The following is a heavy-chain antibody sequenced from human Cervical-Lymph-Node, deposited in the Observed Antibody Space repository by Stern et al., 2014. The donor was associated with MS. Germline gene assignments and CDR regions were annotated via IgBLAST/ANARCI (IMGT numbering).Heavy chain of an antibody. CDR1: GGSISSAY. CDR2: LYYGRSGST. CDR3: ARSGYSYGYDH. D-gene: IGHD5-18*01. Sequence: QVQLVESGPGLVKPSETLSLTCTVSGGSISSAYWSWIRQPPGKGLEYIGYLYYGRSGSTNYNPSLGSRVTIAVDSSKNQFSLKLSSVTAADTAVYYCARSGYSYGYDHWGQGILVAVSS. J-gene: IGHJ5*02. V-gene: IGHV4-59*12.